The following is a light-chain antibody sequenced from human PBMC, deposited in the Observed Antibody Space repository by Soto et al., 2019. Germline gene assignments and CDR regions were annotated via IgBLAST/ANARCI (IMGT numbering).Light chain of an antibody. J-gene: IGKJ1*01. V-gene: IGKV3-20*01. Sequence: ETVLTQSPATLSLSPGERATLSGRASQAIRSNYLAWYRQTPGQAPRLLIYGASNRATGIADRFSGSGSGTDFTLIISRLEPEDFALYYCQQYGRSPWTFGQGTKLEIK. CDR1: QAIRSNY. CDR3: QQYGRSPWT. CDR2: GAS.